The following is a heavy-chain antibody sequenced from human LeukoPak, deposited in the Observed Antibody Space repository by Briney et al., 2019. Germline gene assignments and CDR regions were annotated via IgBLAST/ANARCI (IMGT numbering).Heavy chain of an antibody. CDR3: ANRYCSSTTCSYFDY. D-gene: IGHD2-2*01. Sequence: GGSLRLSCAASGFTFSSYAMSWVRQAPGKGLEWVSGIRGSVDSTYYADSVKGRFTISRDNSKNTLFLQMNSLGAEDTAVYYCANRYCSSTTCSYFDYWGQGTLVTVSS. V-gene: IGHV3-23*01. J-gene: IGHJ4*02. CDR2: IRGSVDST. CDR1: GFTFSSYA.